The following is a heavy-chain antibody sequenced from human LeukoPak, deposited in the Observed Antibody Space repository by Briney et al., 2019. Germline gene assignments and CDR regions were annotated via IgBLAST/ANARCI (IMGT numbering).Heavy chain of an antibody. J-gene: IGHJ4*02. D-gene: IGHD2-21*01. Sequence: GGSLRLSCVFPSLTFSHAWMNWVRQAPGKGLEWVGRIKPKTDGETTEYAAPVKDRFSISRDDSKSMMYLQMNSLKTEDTAVYYCITPLPYSAQGGQGTLVTVSS. CDR2: IKPKTDGETT. CDR3: ITPLPYSAQ. V-gene: IGHV3-15*07. CDR1: SLTFSHAW.